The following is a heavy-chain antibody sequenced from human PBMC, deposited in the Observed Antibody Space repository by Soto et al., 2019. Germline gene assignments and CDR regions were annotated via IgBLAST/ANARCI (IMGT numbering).Heavy chain of an antibody. Sequence: ASVKVSCTASGYTFTSYGISWVRQAPGQGLEWMGWISAYNGNTSYAQKLQGRVTMTTDTSTSTAYMELRSLRSDDTAVYYCAREGYCSSTSCFESWFDPWGQGTLVTVSS. CDR2: ISAYNGNT. V-gene: IGHV1-18*01. CDR1: GYTFTSYG. CDR3: AREGYCSSTSCFESWFDP. D-gene: IGHD2-2*01. J-gene: IGHJ5*02.